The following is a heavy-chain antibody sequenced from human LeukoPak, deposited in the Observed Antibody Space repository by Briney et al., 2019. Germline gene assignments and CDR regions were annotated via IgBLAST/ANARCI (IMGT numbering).Heavy chain of an antibody. Sequence: GGSLRLSCAASGFTVSSNYMSWVRQAPGKGLEWVSRISESGGTTDYADSVKGRFTISRDNSKNTLYLQMNSLRAEDTAVYYCARQWLVNGWGQGTLVTVSS. V-gene: IGHV3-53*01. CDR2: ISESGGTT. J-gene: IGHJ4*02. CDR3: ARQWLVNG. D-gene: IGHD6-19*01. CDR1: GFTVSSNY.